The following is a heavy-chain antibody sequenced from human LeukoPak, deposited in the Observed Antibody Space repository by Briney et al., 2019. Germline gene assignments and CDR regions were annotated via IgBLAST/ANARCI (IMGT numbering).Heavy chain of an antibody. Sequence: GGSLRLSCAASGFTFDDYGMSWVRQAPGKGLEWVSFIRFDGSNTYHADSVKGRFTISRDNSKNTLYLQMNSLTSADTAVYYCAKVKTDILIPDSWGQGTLVTVSS. J-gene: IGHJ4*02. CDR3: AKVKTDILIPDS. CDR1: GFTFDDYG. D-gene: IGHD2-21*02. CDR2: IRFDGSNT. V-gene: IGHV3-30*02.